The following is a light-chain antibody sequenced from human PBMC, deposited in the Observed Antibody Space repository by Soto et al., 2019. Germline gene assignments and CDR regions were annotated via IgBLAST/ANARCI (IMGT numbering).Light chain of an antibody. Sequence: DVAMTQSPLSLPVTLGQPASISCRSRQSLTYSDGNTYLSWYQLRPGQSPRRLIYKVSNRDSGVPDRFSGSGSGTDFTLKISRVEAEDVGVYYCMQGTHWPPYTFGQGTKLEIK. CDR3: MQGTHWPPYT. V-gene: IGKV2-30*01. J-gene: IGKJ2*01. CDR2: KVS. CDR1: QSLTYSDGNTY.